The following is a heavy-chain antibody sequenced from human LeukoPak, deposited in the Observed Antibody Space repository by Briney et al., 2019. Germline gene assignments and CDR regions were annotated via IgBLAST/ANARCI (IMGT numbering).Heavy chain of an antibody. CDR3: SRHAFFDSTGYYYYFDY. J-gene: IGHJ4*02. V-gene: IGHV4-38-2*01. Sequence: SQTLSLTCAVSGYSISIGYYWGWIRQPPGKGLEWIGSVYHSGSTYYNPSLKSRVTLSMDTSKNQFSLKLNSATAADTAAYYCSRHAFFDSTGYYYYFDYWGQGSLVTVSS. CDR2: VYHSGST. CDR1: GYSISIGYY. D-gene: IGHD3-22*01.